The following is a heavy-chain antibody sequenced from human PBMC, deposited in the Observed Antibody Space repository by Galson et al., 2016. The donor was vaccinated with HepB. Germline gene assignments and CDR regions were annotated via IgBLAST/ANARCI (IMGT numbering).Heavy chain of an antibody. Sequence: SLRLSCATSGFGVSTSYMNWVRQAPGKGLEWVSVIYSGGSTYHVDSVKGRFSISRDNSKNRLYLQMNSLRVEDTAVYYCARLGWNYASDYWGQGTLVTVSS. V-gene: IGHV3-66*04. D-gene: IGHD1-7*01. CDR3: ARLGWNYASDY. CDR1: GFGVSTSY. CDR2: IYSGGST. J-gene: IGHJ4*02.